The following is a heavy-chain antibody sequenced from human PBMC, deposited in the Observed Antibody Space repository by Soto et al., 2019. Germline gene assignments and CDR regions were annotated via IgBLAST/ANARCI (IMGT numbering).Heavy chain of an antibody. CDR2: ISAYNGNT. D-gene: IGHD4-17*01. J-gene: IGHJ6*03. V-gene: IGHV1-18*01. CDR1: GYTFTSYG. Sequence: ASVKVSCKASGYTFTSYGISWVRQAPGQGLEWMGWISAYNGNTNYAQKLQGRVTMTTDTSTSTAYMELRSLRSDDTAVYYCARALPSYGDYAWGDAYYYMDVWGKGTTVTVSS. CDR3: ARALPSYGDYAWGDAYYYMDV.